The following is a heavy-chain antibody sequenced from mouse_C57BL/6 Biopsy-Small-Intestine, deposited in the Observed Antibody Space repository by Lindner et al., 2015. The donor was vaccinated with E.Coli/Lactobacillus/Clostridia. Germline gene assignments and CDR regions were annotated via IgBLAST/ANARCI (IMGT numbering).Heavy chain of an antibody. D-gene: IGHD1-1*01. CDR1: GYVFSSSW. Sequence: VQLQESGPDLVKPGASVKLSCKASGYVFSSSWMNWVKQRPGKGLEWIGRIFPGDGDTNYNGKFKDKATLTADKSSSTAYMQLSSLTSEDSAVYFCARSTTGGGMDYWGQGTSVTVSS. CDR2: IFPGDGDT. J-gene: IGHJ4*01. CDR3: ARSTTGGGMDY. V-gene: IGHV1-82*01.